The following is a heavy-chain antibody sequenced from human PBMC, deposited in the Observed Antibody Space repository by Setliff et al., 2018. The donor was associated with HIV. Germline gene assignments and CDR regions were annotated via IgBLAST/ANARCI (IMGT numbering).Heavy chain of an antibody. CDR1: GYTFTGYF. D-gene: IGHD3-10*01. CDR3: ARVSSFNKIIREAFDI. V-gene: IGHV1-2*06. CDR2: INPNRGDT. J-gene: IGHJ3*02. Sequence: VASVKVSCKASGYTFTGYFIHWVRQAPGQGLEWMGQINPNRGDTKSHHKFADRLIMSRDTSLTTVYMELTSLRSDDTAVYYCARVSSFNKIIREAFDIWGQATLVTVSS.